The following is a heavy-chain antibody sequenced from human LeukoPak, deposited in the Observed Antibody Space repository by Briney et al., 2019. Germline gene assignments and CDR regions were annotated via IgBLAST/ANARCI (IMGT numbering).Heavy chain of an antibody. D-gene: IGHD3-9*01. Sequence: SETPSLTCSVSGGSFSSYYWTWLRQPPGKGLEWIGYIYYSGSTNYSPSLKSRVTISLDTSKNHFSLKLTSVTAADTAIYYCARASTIAPFNYWGQGTLVTVSS. J-gene: IGHJ4*02. CDR2: IYYSGST. V-gene: IGHV4-59*01. CDR1: GGSFSSYY. CDR3: ARASTIAPFNY.